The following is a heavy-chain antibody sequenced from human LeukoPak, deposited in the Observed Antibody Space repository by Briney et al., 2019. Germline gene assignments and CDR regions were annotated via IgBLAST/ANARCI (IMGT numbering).Heavy chain of an antibody. CDR3: AKDRGDYQYYDIAMDA. CDR1: GFTFSSYD. V-gene: IGHV3-30*02. Sequence: GGSLRLTCAASGFTFSSYDMHWVRQAPGKGLEWVAFIRYDGSNKYYADSVKGRFTISRDNSKNTLYLQMNSLRAEDTAVYYCAKDRGDYQYYDIAMDATGDGDTVTVSS. D-gene: IGHD3-9*01. CDR2: IRYDGSNK. J-gene: IGHJ6*01.